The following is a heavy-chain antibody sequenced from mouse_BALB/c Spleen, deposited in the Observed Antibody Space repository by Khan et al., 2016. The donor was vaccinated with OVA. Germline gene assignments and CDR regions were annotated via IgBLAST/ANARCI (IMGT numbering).Heavy chain of an antibody. J-gene: IGHJ3*01. CDR3: ARHLTGSFAY. V-gene: IGHV5-6*01. CDR1: GFTFSSYS. CDR2: MSSGGDYN. Sequence: EVQLVESGGDLVKPGGSLKLSCAASGFTFSSYSMSWVRQIPDKRLEWVATMSSGGDYNYYPDSVKGRLTISRDNAKNTLYLQMSCLKAEDTAMYYCARHLTGSFAYWGQGTLVTVSA. D-gene: IGHD4-1*01.